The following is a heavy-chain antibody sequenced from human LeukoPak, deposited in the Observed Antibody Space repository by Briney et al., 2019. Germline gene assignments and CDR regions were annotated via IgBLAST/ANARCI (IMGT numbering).Heavy chain of an antibody. CDR1: GGSFSGYY. CDR3: ARGRSYYGSGDTFDY. D-gene: IGHD3-10*01. V-gene: IGHV4-34*01. J-gene: IGHJ4*02. CDR2: INHSGST. Sequence: SETLSLTCAVCGGSFSGYYWSWIRQPPGKGLEWIGEINHSGSTNYNPSLKSRVTISVDTSKNQFSLKLSSVTAADTAVYYCARGRSYYGSGDTFDYWGQGTLVTVSS.